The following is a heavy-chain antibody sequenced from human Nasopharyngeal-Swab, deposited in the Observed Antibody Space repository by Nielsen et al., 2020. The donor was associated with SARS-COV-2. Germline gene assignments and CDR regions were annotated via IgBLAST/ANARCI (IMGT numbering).Heavy chain of an antibody. CDR2: IYYTGST. CDR1: GGSISTYF. CDR3: ARGGWLRNDDYFYFMDV. J-gene: IGHJ6*03. Sequence: SETLSLTCDVSGGSISTYFWNWIRQAPGKGLEWIGYIYYTGSTNYNPSLKSRVTISVGPSKNQLSLKLASVTAADTAVYYCARGGWLRNDDYFYFMDVWCKGTTVTVSS. V-gene: IGHV4-59*01. D-gene: IGHD5-12*01.